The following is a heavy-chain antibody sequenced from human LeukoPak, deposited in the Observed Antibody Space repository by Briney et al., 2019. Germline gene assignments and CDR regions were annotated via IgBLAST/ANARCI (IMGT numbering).Heavy chain of an antibody. D-gene: IGHD2-2*01. CDR1: GYSISSGYQ. CDR3: ARDPRWLIPDCTSISCYENYFDP. V-gene: IGHV4-38-2*02. CDR2: IFHTGSA. Sequence: KPSETLSLTCAVSGYSISSGYQWAWIRQPPGKTLEWIGSIFHTGSAHYNPSLKSRVTISVGTYTNHFSLRLTPVTAADTAVYYCARDPRWLIPDCTSISCYENYFDPWGQGILVTVSS. J-gene: IGHJ5*02.